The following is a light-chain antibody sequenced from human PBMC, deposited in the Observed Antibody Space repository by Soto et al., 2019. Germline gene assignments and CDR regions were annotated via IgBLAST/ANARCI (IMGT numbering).Light chain of an antibody. V-gene: IGKV1-39*01. CDR3: QQTSRTPKT. CDR1: QSITRY. J-gene: IGKJ1*01. Sequence: DSPMTQSPTSLSAYVGSRFNNNCRASQSITRYLNWYQQKPAKAPNLLIYAASSLHSGVPSRFSGAGSGTDLTLTISSLQPEDFATYYCQQTSRTPKTFGQGNKVDI. CDR2: AAS.